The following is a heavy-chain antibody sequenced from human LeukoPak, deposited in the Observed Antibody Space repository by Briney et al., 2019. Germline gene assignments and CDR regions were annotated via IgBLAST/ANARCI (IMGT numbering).Heavy chain of an antibody. Sequence: GGSLRLSCAASGFTFSSYSMNWVRQAPGKGLEWVSSISSSSSYIYYADSVKGRFTISRDNAKNPLYLQMNSLRAEDTAVYYCARDLRGQPYDYWGQGTLVTVSS. CDR1: GFTFSSYS. D-gene: IGHD3-16*01. CDR2: ISSSSSYI. CDR3: ARDLRGQPYDY. J-gene: IGHJ4*02. V-gene: IGHV3-21*01.